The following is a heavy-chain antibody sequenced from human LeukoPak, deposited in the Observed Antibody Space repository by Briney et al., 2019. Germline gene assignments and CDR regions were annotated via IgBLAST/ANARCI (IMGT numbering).Heavy chain of an antibody. CDR3: ARVTYYYDSSGYARYYYYYYMDV. V-gene: IGHV4-34*01. Sequence: SETLSLTCTVSGGSISSYYWSWIRQPPGKGLEWIGEINHSGSTNYNPSLKSRVTISVDTSKNQFSLKLSSVTAADTAVYYCARVTYYYDSSGYARYYYYYYMDVWGKGTTVTVSS. J-gene: IGHJ6*03. CDR1: GGSISSYY. CDR2: INHSGST. D-gene: IGHD3-22*01.